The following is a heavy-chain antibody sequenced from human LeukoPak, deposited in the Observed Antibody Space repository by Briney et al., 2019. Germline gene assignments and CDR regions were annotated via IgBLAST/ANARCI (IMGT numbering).Heavy chain of an antibody. Sequence: HPGGSLRLSCAASGFTFSSYGMHWVRQAPGKGLEWVAVISYDGSNKYYADSVKGRFTISRDNSKNTLYLQMNSLRAEDTAVYYCANPPPYSGYAWGYYYYMDVWGKGTTVTVSS. CDR2: ISYDGSNK. CDR3: ANPPPYSGYAWGYYYYMDV. J-gene: IGHJ6*03. D-gene: IGHD5-12*01. CDR1: GFTFSSYG. V-gene: IGHV3-30*18.